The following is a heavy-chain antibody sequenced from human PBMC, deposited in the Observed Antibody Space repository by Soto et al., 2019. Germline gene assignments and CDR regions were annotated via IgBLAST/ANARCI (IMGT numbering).Heavy chain of an antibody. D-gene: IGHD1-26*01. CDR2: IYYSGST. J-gene: IGHJ4*02. V-gene: IGHV4-39*01. CDR1: GGSISSSSYY. Sequence: SETLSLTCTVSGGSISSSSYYWGWIRQPPGKGLEWIGSIYYSGSTYYNPPLKSRVTISVDTSKNQFSLKLSSVTAADTAVYYCARQPSVGATLPPPFDYWGQGTLVTVSS. CDR3: ARQPSVGATLPPPFDY.